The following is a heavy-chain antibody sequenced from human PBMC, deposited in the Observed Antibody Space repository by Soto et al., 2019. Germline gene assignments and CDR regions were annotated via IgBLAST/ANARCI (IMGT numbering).Heavy chain of an antibody. CDR1: GFTFRSPS. CDR2: ISSDGGNT. V-gene: IGHV3-30*03. CDR3: ARDRAGNNWFDP. D-gene: IGHD3-10*01. J-gene: IGHJ5*01. Sequence: AGGSLTLSCAAPGFTFRSPSMHWVRQAPGKGLEWVAVISSDGGNTYYTDSVQGRFSISRDNSKNTLFLQMNSLRVEETAIYYCARDRAGNNWFDPWGQGTLVTVSS.